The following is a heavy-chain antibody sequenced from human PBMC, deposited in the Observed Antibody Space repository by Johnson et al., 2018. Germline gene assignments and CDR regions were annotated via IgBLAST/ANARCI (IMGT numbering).Heavy chain of an antibody. CDR2: IWYDGSIK. D-gene: IGHD3-22*01. CDR3: ARDIVPAYESSGVGAFDI. J-gene: IGHJ3*02. CDR1: RFTFSSYG. V-gene: IGHV3-33*08. Sequence: VQLVESGGGVVQPGRSLRLSCVASRFTFSSYGMHWVRQAPGKGLEWVAVIWYDGSIKYYADSVKGRFTISRDNAKNSLYLQMNSLGAEDTAVYYCARDIVPAYESSGVGAFDIWGQGTMVTGSS.